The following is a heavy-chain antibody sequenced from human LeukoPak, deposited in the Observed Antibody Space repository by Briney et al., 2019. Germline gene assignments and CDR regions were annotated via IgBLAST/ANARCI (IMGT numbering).Heavy chain of an antibody. V-gene: IGHV1-46*01. CDR3: ARLWFGELFEWFDP. D-gene: IGHD3-10*01. Sequence: ASVKVSCKASGYTFTSYYMHWVRQAPGQGPEWMGVISPSGGSTTYAQKFQGRVTLTRDMSTSTDYLELSSLRSEDTAVYYCARLWFGELFEWFDPWGQGTLVTVSS. CDR2: ISPSGGST. J-gene: IGHJ5*02. CDR1: GYTFTSYY.